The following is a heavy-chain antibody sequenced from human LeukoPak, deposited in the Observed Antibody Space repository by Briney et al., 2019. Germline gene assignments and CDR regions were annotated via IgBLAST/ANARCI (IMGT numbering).Heavy chain of an antibody. V-gene: IGHV1-8*01. D-gene: IGHD6-13*01. CDR1: GYTFTSYD. J-gene: IGHJ6*03. Sequence: GASVKVSCKASGYTFTSYDINWVRQATGQGLEWMGWMNPNSGNTGYAQKFQGRVTMTRNTSISTAYMELSSLRPEDTAVYYCARTIAAAEFGLYYYYYMDVWGKGTTVTISS. CDR3: ARTIAAAEFGLYYYYYMDV. CDR2: MNPNSGNT.